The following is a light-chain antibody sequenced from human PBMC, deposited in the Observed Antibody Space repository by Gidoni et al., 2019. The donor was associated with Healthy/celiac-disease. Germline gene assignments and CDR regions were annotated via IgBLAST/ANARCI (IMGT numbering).Light chain of an antibody. V-gene: IGKV3-15*01. J-gene: IGKJ2*01. CDR2: GAS. Sequence: VMTQSPATLSVSPGERATLSCRASQSVSSNLSWYQQKPGQAPRLLIYGASPRATGIPARFSGSGSGTEFTLTISSLQSEDFAVYYCQQYNNWPYTFXQXTKLEIK. CDR1: QSVSSN. CDR3: QQYNNWPYT.